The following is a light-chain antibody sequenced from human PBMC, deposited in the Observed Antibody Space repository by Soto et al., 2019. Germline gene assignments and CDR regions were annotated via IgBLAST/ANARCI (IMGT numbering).Light chain of an antibody. CDR3: QQYNSYALT. J-gene: IGKJ2*01. CDR1: QSISSW. Sequence: DIQMTQSPSTLSASVGDRVTITCRASQSISSWLAWYQQKPGKAPKLLIYDASSLESGVPSRFSGSGSGTEFTLTISSLQPDDFATYYCQQYNSYALTFGQVNKLEI. V-gene: IGKV1-5*01. CDR2: DAS.